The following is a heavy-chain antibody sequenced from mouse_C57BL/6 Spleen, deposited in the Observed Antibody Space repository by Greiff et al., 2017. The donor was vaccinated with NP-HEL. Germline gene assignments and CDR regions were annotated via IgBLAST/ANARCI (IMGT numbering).Heavy chain of an antibody. CDR3: ARKSSYWFAY. CDR1: GYAFTNYL. V-gene: IGHV1-54*01. Sequence: QVQLKQSGAELVRPGTSVKVSCKASGYAFTNYLIEWVKQRPGQGLEWIGVINPGSGGTNYNEKFKGKATLTADKSSSTAYMQLSSLTSEDSAVYFCARKSSYWFAYWGQGTLVTVSA. J-gene: IGHJ3*01. CDR2: INPGSGGT. D-gene: IGHD1-1*01.